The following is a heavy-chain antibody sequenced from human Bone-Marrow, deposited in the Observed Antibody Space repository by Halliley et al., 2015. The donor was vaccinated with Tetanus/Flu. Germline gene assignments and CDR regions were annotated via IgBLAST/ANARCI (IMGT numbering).Heavy chain of an antibody. Sequence: PGRGLEWMGRIDPSDSYTNYSPSFQGHVTISADKSISTAFLHWSSLEASDTAMYYCVRSLGGNSDFDSWGQGTLVTVSS. CDR2: IDPSDSYT. CDR3: VRSLGGNSDFDS. D-gene: IGHD2-21*02. V-gene: IGHV5-10-1*01. J-gene: IGHJ4*02.